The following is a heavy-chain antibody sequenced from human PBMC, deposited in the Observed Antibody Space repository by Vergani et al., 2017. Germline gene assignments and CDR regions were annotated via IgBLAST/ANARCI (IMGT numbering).Heavy chain of an antibody. V-gene: IGHV4-38-2*02. D-gene: IGHD2-21*01. J-gene: IGHJ2*01. CDR1: GESIGSGFY. Sequence: QVKLQESGPGLLKPSQTLSLTCTVSGESIGSGFYWAWIRQSPGEGLQCLTSIHNRGKTYHNPSLKSRVSVSLDTSKNRFSLNLTSVTATDTAVYYCARSQGDYWYFDLWGPGSLVTVSS. CDR3: ARSQGDYWYFDL. CDR2: IHNRGKT.